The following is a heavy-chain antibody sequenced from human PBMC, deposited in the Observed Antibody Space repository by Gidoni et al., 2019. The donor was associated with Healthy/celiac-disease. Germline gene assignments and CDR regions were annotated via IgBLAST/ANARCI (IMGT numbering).Heavy chain of an antibody. CDR3: AKDPYRSSTSVDY. V-gene: IGHV3-30*18. J-gene: IGHJ4*02. Sequence: VRLVEFEGCMVEPGGSLSLSCTASGFTFSSYGMHWVRQAPGKGLEWVAVISYDGSNKYYADSVKGRFSMSRDNSKNRLYLQMNSLRAEDTAVYDCAKDPYRSSTSVDYWGQGTLVTVSS. CDR1: GFTFSSYG. CDR2: ISYDGSNK. D-gene: IGHD6-6*01.